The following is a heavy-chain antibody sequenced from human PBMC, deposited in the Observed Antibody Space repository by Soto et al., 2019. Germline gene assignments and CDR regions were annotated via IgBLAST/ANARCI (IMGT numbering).Heavy chain of an antibody. J-gene: IGHJ4*02. Sequence: PGGSLRLSCAASGFTFSSYAMSWVRQAPGKGLEWVSAISGSGGSTYYADSVKGRFTISRDNSKNTLYLQMNSLRAEDTAVYYCAKDRVPTPRFHYYDSSGYDYWGQGTLVTVSS. CDR3: AKDRVPTPRFHYYDSSGYDY. CDR1: GFTFSSYA. CDR2: ISGSGGST. V-gene: IGHV3-23*01. D-gene: IGHD3-22*01.